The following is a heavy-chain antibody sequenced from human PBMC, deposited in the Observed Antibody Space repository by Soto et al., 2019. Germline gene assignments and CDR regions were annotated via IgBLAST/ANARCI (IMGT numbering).Heavy chain of an antibody. D-gene: IGHD4-4*01. CDR3: ARDHWGYSNPNYYYYYGMDV. V-gene: IGHV3-21*01. CDR1: GFTFSSYS. CDR2: ISSSSSYI. J-gene: IGHJ6*02. Sequence: LRLSCAASGFTFSSYSMNWVRQAPGKGLEWVSSISSSSSYIYYADSVKGRFTISRDNAKNSLYLQMNSLRAEDTAVYYCARDHWGYSNPNYYYYYGMDVWGQGTTVTVSS.